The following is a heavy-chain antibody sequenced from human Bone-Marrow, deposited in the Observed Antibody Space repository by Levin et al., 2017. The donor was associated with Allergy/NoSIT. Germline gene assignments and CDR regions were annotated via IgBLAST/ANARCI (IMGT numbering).Heavy chain of an antibody. J-gene: IGHJ3*01. D-gene: IGHD6-19*01. CDR3: ARVKSSGISAFDL. Sequence: VASVKVSCQASGYSFMNFYMHWVRQAPGQGLEWMGVINPSGGSTNYAQQFEGRVAMTRDTSTRTVYLDLRSLRSEDTAVYYCARVKSSGISAFDLWGQGTMVTVSS. CDR2: INPSGGST. CDR1: GYSFMNFY. V-gene: IGHV1-46*01.